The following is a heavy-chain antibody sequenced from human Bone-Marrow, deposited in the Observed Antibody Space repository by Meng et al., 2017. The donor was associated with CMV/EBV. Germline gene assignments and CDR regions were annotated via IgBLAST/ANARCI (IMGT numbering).Heavy chain of an antibody. D-gene: IGHD5-18*01. CDR3: ASARGYSFGYEGFYYGMDV. Sequence: SETLSLTCAVSGGSISSSNWWSWVRQPPGKGLEWIGEIYHSGSTNYIPSLKSRVTISVDKSKNQFSLKLSSVTAADTAMYYCASARGYSFGYEGFYYGMDVWGQGTMVTVSS. CDR2: IYHSGST. CDR1: GGSISSSNW. J-gene: IGHJ6*02. V-gene: IGHV4-4*02.